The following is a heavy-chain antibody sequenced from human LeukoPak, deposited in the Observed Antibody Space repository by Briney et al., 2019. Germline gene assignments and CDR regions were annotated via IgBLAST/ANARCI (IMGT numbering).Heavy chain of an antibody. D-gene: IGHD3-9*01. CDR1: GYSISSGYY. V-gene: IGHV4-38-2*01. J-gene: IGHJ3*02. Sequence: SETLSLTXAVSGYSISSGYYWGWIRQPPGKGLEWIGSIYHSGSTYYSPSLKSRVTISVDTSKNQFSLKLNSVTAADTAVYYCARPIPVLRYFDWLSAGAFDIWGQGTMVTVSS. CDR3: ARPIPVLRYFDWLSAGAFDI. CDR2: IYHSGST.